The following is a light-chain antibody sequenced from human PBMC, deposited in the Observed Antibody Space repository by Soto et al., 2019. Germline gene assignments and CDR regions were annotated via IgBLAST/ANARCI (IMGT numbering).Light chain of an antibody. CDR2: GAS. CDR3: QQTYSTLWT. CDR1: QSISIY. V-gene: IGKV1-39*01. J-gene: IGKJ1*01. Sequence: DIQMTQSPSSLSASVGDRVTITCRANQSISIYLNWYQQKPGKAPQLLIYGASSLQSGFPSRFSGSGSGTDFTLTISSLQPEDFATYYCQQTYSTLWTFGQGTKVEIK.